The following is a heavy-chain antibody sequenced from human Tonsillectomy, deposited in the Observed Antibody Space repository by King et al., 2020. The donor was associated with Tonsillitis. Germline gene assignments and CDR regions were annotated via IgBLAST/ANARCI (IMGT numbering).Heavy chain of an antibody. V-gene: IGHV3-7*03. CDR1: GFTFSSYW. Sequence: VQLVESGGGLVQPGGSLRLSCAASGFTFSSYWMSWVRQAPGKGLEWVANIKQDGSEKYYVDSVKGRFTISRDNAKNSLYLQMNSLRAEDTAVYYCARDQYDFWSGYSYYYYMDVWGKGTTVTVSS. CDR3: ARDQYDFWSGYSYYYYMDV. D-gene: IGHD3-3*01. J-gene: IGHJ6*03. CDR2: IKQDGSEK.